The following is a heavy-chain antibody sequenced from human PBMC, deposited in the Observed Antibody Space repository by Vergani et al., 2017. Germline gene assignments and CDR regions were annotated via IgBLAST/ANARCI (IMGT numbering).Heavy chain of an antibody. CDR3: ARDLVVVTAKGGVVWFDP. CDR2: IIPIFGTA. Sequence: QVQLVQSGAEVKKPGSSVKVSCKASGGTFSSYAISWVRQAPGQGLEWMGRIIPIFGTANYAQKFQGRVTSTADESTSTAYMELSSLRSEDTAVYYCARDLVVVTAKGGVVWFDPWGQGTLVTVSS. V-gene: IGHV1-69*18. D-gene: IGHD2-21*02. J-gene: IGHJ5*02. CDR1: GGTFSSYA.